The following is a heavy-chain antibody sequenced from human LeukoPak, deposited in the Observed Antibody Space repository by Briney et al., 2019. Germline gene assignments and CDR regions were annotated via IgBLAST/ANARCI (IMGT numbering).Heavy chain of an antibody. CDR2: ISYDGSNK. CDR3: ARGTVTILDPDAFDI. CDR1: GFTFSSYA. D-gene: IGHD4-17*01. J-gene: IGHJ3*02. V-gene: IGHV3-30-3*01. Sequence: TGRSLRLSCAASGFTFSSYAMHWVRQAPGKGLEWVAVISYDGSNKYYADSVKGRFTISRDNAKNSLYLQMNSLRAEDTAVYYCARGTVTILDPDAFDIWGQGTMVTVSS.